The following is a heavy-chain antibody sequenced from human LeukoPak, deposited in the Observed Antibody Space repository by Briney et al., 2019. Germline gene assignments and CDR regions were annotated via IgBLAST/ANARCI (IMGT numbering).Heavy chain of an antibody. CDR2: ISSSGGST. V-gene: IGHV3-64*01. Sequence: GGSLRLSCAASGFTFNIYAMRWVRQAPGKGLEYVSGISSSGGSTYYANSVKGRFIISRDNSKNTLYLQMGSLRPEDMAVYYCARSPINWGQGTLVTVSS. CDR1: GFTFNIYA. J-gene: IGHJ4*02. CDR3: ARSPIN.